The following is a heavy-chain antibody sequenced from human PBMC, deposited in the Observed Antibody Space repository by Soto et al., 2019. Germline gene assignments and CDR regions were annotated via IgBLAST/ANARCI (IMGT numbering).Heavy chain of an antibody. CDR1: GFTFSSYG. D-gene: IGHD3-16*01. CDR3: AKWNGGFDY. V-gene: IGHV3-30*18. J-gene: IGHJ4*02. Sequence: QVQLVESGGGVVQPGRSLRLSCAASGFTFSSYGMHWVRQAPGKGLEWVAVISYEGSYKYYADSVKGRFTISRYNSKNTLYLQMNSLRAEDTAVYYCAKWNGGFDYWGQGTLVTVSS. CDR2: ISYEGSYK.